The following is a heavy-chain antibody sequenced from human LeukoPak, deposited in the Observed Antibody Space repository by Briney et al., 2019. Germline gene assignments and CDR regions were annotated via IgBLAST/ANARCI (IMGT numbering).Heavy chain of an antibody. V-gene: IGHV3-7*01. Sequence: GGSLRLSCAASGFTFSNYWMSWVRQAPGKGLEWVANIKQDGTERYYVDSVKGRFTISRDNAKNSLYLQMNSLRAEDTAVYYCEISLSHYGALTGYPGRPRWGQGTLVTVSS. D-gene: IGHD3-9*01. CDR3: EISLSHYGALTGYPGRPR. CDR2: IKQDGTER. J-gene: IGHJ4*02. CDR1: GFTFSNYW.